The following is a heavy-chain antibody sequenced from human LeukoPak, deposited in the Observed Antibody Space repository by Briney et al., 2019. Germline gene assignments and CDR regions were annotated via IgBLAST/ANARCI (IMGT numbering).Heavy chain of an antibody. D-gene: IGHD6-19*01. CDR3: AWSSGWSGPFNWFDP. CDR2: INHSGST. CDR1: GGSFSGYY. J-gene: IGHJ5*02. Sequence: SETLSLTCAVYGGSFSGYYWSWIRQPPGKGLEWIGEINHSGSTNYNPSLKSRVTISVDTSKNQFSLKLSSVTAADTAVYYCAWSSGWSGPFNWFDPWGQGTLVTVSS. V-gene: IGHV4-34*01.